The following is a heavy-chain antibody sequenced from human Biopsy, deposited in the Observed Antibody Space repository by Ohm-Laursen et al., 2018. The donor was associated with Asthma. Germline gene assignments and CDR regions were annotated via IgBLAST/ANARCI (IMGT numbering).Heavy chain of an antibody. CDR2: HDHEEGGT. CDR1: GYSLTDLS. CDR3: ASDFPKDYVRYNFQF. J-gene: IGHJ4*02. Sequence: SVKVSCKISGYSLTDLSMHWVRQAPGQGLEWMGGHDHEEGGTVNSRRFQGRVTMTEDTSTDTAYMELSSLSSDDTAVYYCASDFPKDYVRYNFQFWGQGTLVTVSS. D-gene: IGHD4-17*01. V-gene: IGHV1-24*01.